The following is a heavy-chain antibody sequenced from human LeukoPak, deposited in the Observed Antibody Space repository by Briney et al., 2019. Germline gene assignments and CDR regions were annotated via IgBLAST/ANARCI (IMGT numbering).Heavy chain of an antibody. J-gene: IGHJ3*02. CDR3: ARDHRQDAFDI. Sequence: YPSETLSLTCTVSGGSVSSGSYYWSWIRQPPGKGLEWIGYIYYSGSTNYNPSLKSRVTISVDTSKNQFSLKLSSVTAADTAVYYCARDHRQDAFDIWGRGTMVTVSS. V-gene: IGHV4-61*01. CDR2: IYYSGST. CDR1: GGSVSSGSYY.